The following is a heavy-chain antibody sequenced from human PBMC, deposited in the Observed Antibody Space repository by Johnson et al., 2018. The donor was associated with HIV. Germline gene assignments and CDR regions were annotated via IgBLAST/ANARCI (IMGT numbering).Heavy chain of an antibody. CDR1: GFSFSTYA. Sequence: VQLVESLRLSCAASGFSFSTYAMTWVRQAPGKGLQWVSTISGGGSDTYYADSVKGRYTISRDNSKNTLSLQMNSLSVEDTAIYYCAKRLGYDSRGDQFDIWGQGTMVTVSS. CDR3: AKRLGYDSRGDQFDI. V-gene: IGHV3-23*01. J-gene: IGHJ3*02. D-gene: IGHD3-22*01. CDR2: ISGGGSDT.